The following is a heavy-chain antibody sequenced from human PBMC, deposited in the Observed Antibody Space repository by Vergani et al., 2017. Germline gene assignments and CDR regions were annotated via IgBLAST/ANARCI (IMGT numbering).Heavy chain of an antibody. CDR2: IKQDGSEK. J-gene: IGHJ4*02. V-gene: IGHV3-7*01. D-gene: IGHD6-13*01. Sequence: EVQLVESGGGLVQPGGSLRLSCAASGFTFSSYWMSWVRQAPGKGLEWVANIKQDGSEKYYVDSVKGRFTISRDNAKNSLYLQMNSLRAEDTAVYYCAREGIAAEAGYQFGYWGQGTLVTVSS. CDR3: AREGIAAEAGYQFGY. CDR1: GFTFSSYW.